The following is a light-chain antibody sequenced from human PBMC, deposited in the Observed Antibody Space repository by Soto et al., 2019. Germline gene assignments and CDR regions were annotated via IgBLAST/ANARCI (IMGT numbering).Light chain of an antibody. J-gene: IGKJ1*01. Sequence: STLSGSVGDRVTITCRASQTISSWLAWYQQKPGKAPKLLIYKASTLKSGVPSRFSGSGSGTAFTLIISSLQPEDSATYYCQQSYNTPWTFGQGTKVDIK. V-gene: IGKV1-5*03. CDR2: KAS. CDR1: QTISSW. CDR3: QQSYNTPWT.